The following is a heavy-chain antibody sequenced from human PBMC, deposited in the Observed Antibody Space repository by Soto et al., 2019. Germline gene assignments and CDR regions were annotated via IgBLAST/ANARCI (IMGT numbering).Heavy chain of an antibody. D-gene: IGHD1-26*01. CDR3: ARNVNSGLDN. Sequence: QVQLVQSGAEVKEPGASVKASCKASGYTFTTYYIHWVRQAPGQGLEWMGRIDPAGGSTSYAQKFQGRVTMTRDTSTSTVYMELSSLRSEDTAVYYCARNVNSGLDNWGQGTLVTISS. CDR1: GYTFTTYY. J-gene: IGHJ4*02. CDR2: IDPAGGST. V-gene: IGHV1-46*01.